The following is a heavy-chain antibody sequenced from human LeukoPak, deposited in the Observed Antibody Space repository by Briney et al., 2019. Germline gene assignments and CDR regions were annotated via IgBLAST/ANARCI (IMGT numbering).Heavy chain of an antibody. V-gene: IGHV4-39*01. Sequence: SETLSLTCTVSGGSIISSSYYWGWIRQPPGKGLEWIGSIYYSGSTYYNPSLKSRVTISVDTSKNQFSLKLSSVTAADTAVYYCAIPIGSSDAFDIWGQGTMVTVSS. J-gene: IGHJ3*02. CDR2: IYYSGST. CDR1: GGSIISSSYY. CDR3: AIPIGSSDAFDI. D-gene: IGHD1-26*01.